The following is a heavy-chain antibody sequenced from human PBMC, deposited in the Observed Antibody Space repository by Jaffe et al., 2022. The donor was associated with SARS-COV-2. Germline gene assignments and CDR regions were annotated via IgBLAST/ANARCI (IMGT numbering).Heavy chain of an antibody. D-gene: IGHD2-15*01. CDR3: ARDYCSGGSSCPGRIAVSGSISRLDY. V-gene: IGHV3-7*01. CDR1: GFTFSTYW. Sequence: EVQLVESGGGLVQPGGSLRLSCAASGFTFSTYWMSWVRQAPGKGLEWVANMKQDGSEKNYVGSVKGRFTISRDNAKNSLYLQMNSLRAEDTAVYYCARDYCSGGSSCPGRIAVSGSISRLDYWGQGTLVTVSS. J-gene: IGHJ4*02. CDR2: MKQDGSEK.